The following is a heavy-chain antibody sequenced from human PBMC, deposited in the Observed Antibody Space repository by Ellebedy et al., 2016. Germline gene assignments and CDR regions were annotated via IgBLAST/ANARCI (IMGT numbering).Heavy chain of an antibody. V-gene: IGHV3-7*01. J-gene: IGHJ4*02. CDR3: ARDGLSPLWTIDY. Sequence: GESLKISCGASGFTFSRYRMTWVRQAPGKGLEWVANIKEDGGEKYYVDSVKGRFTISRDNAKNLVYLQMNSLRVEDTAIYYCARDGLSPLWTIDYWGLGTLVTVSS. CDR1: GFTFSRYR. CDR2: IKEDGGEK. D-gene: IGHD2/OR15-2a*01.